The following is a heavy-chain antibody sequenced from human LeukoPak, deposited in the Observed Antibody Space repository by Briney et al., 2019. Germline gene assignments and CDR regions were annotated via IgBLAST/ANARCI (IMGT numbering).Heavy chain of an antibody. J-gene: IGHJ4*02. CDR3: ARHRLWAFDS. CDR1: GYSFTTYW. Sequence: GESLKISCKASGYSFTTYWIGWVRQMPGKGLEWMAIVHPGNSDTKYSPSFQGQVTISADQSISTAYLQWSSLKASDTAIYYCARHRLWAFDSWGQGTLVTVSS. CDR2: VHPGNSDT. D-gene: IGHD5-18*01. V-gene: IGHV5-51*01.